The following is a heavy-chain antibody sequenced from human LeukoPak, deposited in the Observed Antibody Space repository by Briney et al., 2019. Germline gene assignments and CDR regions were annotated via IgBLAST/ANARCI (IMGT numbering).Heavy chain of an antibody. J-gene: IGHJ4*02. D-gene: IGHD4-17*01. V-gene: IGHV1-2*02. CDR3: AREGYGDYAQWDY. Sequence: ASVKVSCKASGYTFTGYYMHWVRQAPGQGLEWMGWINPNSGGTNYAQKFQGRVTMTRDTSISTAYMELSRLRSDDTPVYYCAREGYGDYAQWDYWGQGTLVTVSS. CDR1: GYTFTGYY. CDR2: INPNSGGT.